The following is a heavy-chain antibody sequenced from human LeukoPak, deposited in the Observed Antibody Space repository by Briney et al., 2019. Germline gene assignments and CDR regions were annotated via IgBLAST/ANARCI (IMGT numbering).Heavy chain of an antibody. J-gene: IGHJ4*02. CDR3: ARASGYSGDEAGYYFDY. Sequence: SVKVSCKASGGTFSSYAISWVRQAPGQVLEWMGRIIPILGIANYAQKFQGRVTITADKSTSTAYMELSSLRSEDTAVYYCARASGYSGDEAGYYFDYWGQGTLVTVSS. CDR1: GGTFSSYA. V-gene: IGHV1-69*04. D-gene: IGHD5-12*01. CDR2: IIPILGIA.